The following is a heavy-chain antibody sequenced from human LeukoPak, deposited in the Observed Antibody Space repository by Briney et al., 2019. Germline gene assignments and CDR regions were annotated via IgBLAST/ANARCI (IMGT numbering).Heavy chain of an antibody. Sequence: PGGSLRLSCAASGFTFSSYALHWVRQAPGKGLEWVAVISYDGSNKYYADSVKGRFTISRDNSKNTLYLQMNSLRAEDTAVYYCARGYYDFWNGMDVWGQGTTVTVSS. J-gene: IGHJ6*02. CDR2: ISYDGSNK. D-gene: IGHD3-3*01. CDR3: ARGYYDFWNGMDV. CDR1: GFTFSSYA. V-gene: IGHV3-30-3*01.